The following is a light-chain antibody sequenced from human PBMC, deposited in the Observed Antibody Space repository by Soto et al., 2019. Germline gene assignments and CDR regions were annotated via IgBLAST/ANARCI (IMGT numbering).Light chain of an antibody. J-gene: IGLJ2*01. V-gene: IGLV2-14*01. CDR1: SSDVGTYNY. Sequence: QSVLTQPASVSGSPGQSITISCTGTSSDVGTYNYVSWYQQHPGKAPKLLIYEVSNRPSGVSNRFSGSKSDNTASLTISGLQAEDEADYYCSSYTSSSTLVLGGGTKLTVL. CDR3: SSYTSSSTLV. CDR2: EVS.